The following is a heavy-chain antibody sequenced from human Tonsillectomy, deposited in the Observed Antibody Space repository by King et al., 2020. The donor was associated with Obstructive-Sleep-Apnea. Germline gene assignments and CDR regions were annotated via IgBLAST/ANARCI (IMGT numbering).Heavy chain of an antibody. CDR2: VDSSGST. D-gene: IGHD6-19*01. V-gene: IGHV4-59*01. CDR1: GASMSSYH. J-gene: IGHJ4*02. Sequence: QLQESGPRLVKPSETLSLTCTVSGASMSSYHWSWIRQPPGKGLEWIGYVDSSGSTNYNPSLKSRLTISLDTSKNQFSLKVSSVTAADTAVYFCARVISCWAPIDSWGQGILVTVSS. CDR3: ARVISCWAPIDS.